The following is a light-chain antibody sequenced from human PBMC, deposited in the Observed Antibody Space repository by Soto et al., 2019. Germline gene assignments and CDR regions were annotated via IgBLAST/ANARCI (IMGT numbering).Light chain of an antibody. V-gene: IGKV3-20*01. Sequence: EIVLTQSPGTLSLSPGERATLSCRASQSVRSNYLAWYQQKPGQAPRLLIYGASTTATGIPDRFSGSGSGTDFTLTISRLEPEDFAVYYCHQYDNLPTTFGQGTKLEIK. CDR2: GAS. J-gene: IGKJ2*01. CDR3: HQYDNLPTT. CDR1: QSVRSNY.